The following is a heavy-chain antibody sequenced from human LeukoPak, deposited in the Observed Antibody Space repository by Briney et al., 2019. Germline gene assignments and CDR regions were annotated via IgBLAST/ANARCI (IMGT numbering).Heavy chain of an antibody. CDR3: ARQPGAGTNYYYYGMDV. CDR1: GFTFSSYG. V-gene: IGHV3-30*03. D-gene: IGHD6-13*01. J-gene: IGHJ6*02. CDR2: ISYDGSNK. Sequence: GRSLRLSCAASGFTFSSYGMHWVRQAPGKGLEWVAVISYDGSNKYYADSVKGRFTISRDNSKNTLYLQMNSLRAEDTAVYYCARQPGAGTNYYYYGMDVWGQGTTVTVSS.